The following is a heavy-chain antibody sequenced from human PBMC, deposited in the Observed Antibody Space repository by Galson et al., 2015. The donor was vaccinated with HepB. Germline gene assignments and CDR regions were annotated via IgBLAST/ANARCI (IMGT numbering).Heavy chain of an antibody. CDR1: GFTFSNAW. CDR3: TTDLGFGELVPVLVDY. CDR2: IKSKTDGGTT. V-gene: IGHV3-15*07. J-gene: IGHJ4*02. D-gene: IGHD3-10*01. Sequence: SLRLSCAASGFTFSNAWMNWVRQAPGKGLEWVGRIKSKTDGGTTDYAAPVKGRFTISRDDSKNTLYLQMNSLKTEDTAVYYCTTDLGFGELVPVLVDYWGQGTLVTVSS.